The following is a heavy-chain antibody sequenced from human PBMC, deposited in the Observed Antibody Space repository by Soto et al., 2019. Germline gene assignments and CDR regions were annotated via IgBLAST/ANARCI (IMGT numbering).Heavy chain of an antibody. CDR3: ARSGEHPLDF. D-gene: IGHD3-10*01. Sequence: QVQLVQSGAEVKKPGASVKISCKASGYTFTSYVINWVRQAPGQGLEWMGFSTHTGNTNYAQKFQGRVALTTDSSTSTAYMEVRGLRSDDTAVYYCARSGEHPLDFWGQGTPVTVSS. CDR1: GYTFTSYV. CDR2: STHTGNT. V-gene: IGHV1-18*01. J-gene: IGHJ4*02.